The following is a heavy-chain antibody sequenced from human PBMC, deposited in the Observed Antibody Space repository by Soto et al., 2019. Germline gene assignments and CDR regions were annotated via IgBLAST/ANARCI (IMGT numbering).Heavy chain of an antibody. CDR3: AKNQARELPRVIDF. CDR1: GLTFSNYA. CDR2: MSGSSSTT. Sequence: EVRLLESGGGLVKPGGSLRLSCATSGLTFSNYAMSWVRQAPGGGLEWVSSMSGSSSTTYYADSVRGRFTISRDRSKNTLYLHMSSLRSEDTALYYCAKNQARELPRVIDFWGQGTLVTVSS. J-gene: IGHJ4*02. V-gene: IGHV3-23*01. D-gene: IGHD1-7*01.